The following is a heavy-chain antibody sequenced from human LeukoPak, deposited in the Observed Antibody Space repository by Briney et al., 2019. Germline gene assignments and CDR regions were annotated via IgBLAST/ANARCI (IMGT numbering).Heavy chain of an antibody. V-gene: IGHV1-2*02. Sequence: ASVKVSCKASGYTFTSCGISWVRQAPGQGLEWMGWINPNSGGTNYAEKFQGRVTMTRDTSISTAYMELSRLRSDDTAVYYCARDLGGAPPYGSGSYYDYWGQGTLVTVSS. D-gene: IGHD3-10*01. J-gene: IGHJ4*02. CDR2: INPNSGGT. CDR3: ARDLGGAPPYGSGSYYDY. CDR1: GYTFTSCG.